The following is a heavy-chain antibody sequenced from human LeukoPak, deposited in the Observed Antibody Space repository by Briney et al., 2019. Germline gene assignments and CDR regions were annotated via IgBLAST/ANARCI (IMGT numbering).Heavy chain of an antibody. CDR2: ISSSSSYI. D-gene: IGHD1-26*01. CDR1: GFTFSSYS. J-gene: IGHJ6*02. Sequence: GGSLRLSCAASGFTFSSYSMNWVRQAPGKGLEWVSSISSSSSYIYYADSVKGRFTISRDNAKNSLYLQMNSLRAEDTAVYYCASSIVGAITGYYYYGMDVWAKGPRSPSP. CDR3: ASSIVGAITGYYYYGMDV. V-gene: IGHV3-21*01.